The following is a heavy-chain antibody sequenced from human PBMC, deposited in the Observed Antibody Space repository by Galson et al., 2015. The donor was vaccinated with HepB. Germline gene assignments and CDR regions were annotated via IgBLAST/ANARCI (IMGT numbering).Heavy chain of an antibody. CDR1: GGTFSSYA. Sequence: SVKVSCKASGGTFSSYAINWVRQAPGQGLEWMGRSIPVLGIANYAQKFQGRVTITADKSTSTAYMELSRLRSEDTAVYYCARVCITMVGGIQYGMDVWGQGTTVTVSS. J-gene: IGHJ6*02. CDR2: SIPVLGIA. D-gene: IGHD3-10*01. V-gene: IGHV1-69*04. CDR3: ARVCITMVGGIQYGMDV.